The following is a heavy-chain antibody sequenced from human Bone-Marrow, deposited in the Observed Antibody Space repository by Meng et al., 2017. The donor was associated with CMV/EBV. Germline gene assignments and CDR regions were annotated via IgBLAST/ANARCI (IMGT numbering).Heavy chain of an antibody. CDR3: ARIHRELLHFDY. CDR1: GFSLSTSGVG. CDR2: IYWNDDK. D-gene: IGHD1-26*01. Sequence: GPTLVKPTQTLTLTCTFPGFSLSTSGVGVGWIRQPPGKALEWLALIYWNDDKRYSPSLKSRLTITKDTSKSQVVLTMTNMDPVDTATYYCARIHRELLHFDYWAQGTLATVSS. J-gene: IGHJ4*02. V-gene: IGHV2-5*01.